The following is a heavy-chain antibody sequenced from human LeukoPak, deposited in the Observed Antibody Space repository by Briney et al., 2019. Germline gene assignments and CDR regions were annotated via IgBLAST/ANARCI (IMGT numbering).Heavy chain of an antibody. J-gene: IGHJ4*02. V-gene: IGHV3-20*04. CDR3: GKSLEIQLWLIGFF. D-gene: IGHD5-18*01. CDR1: GFKFDDYG. CDR2: INWNGDSR. Sequence: GGSLRLSCTASGFKFDDYGMTWVRQAPGKGLEWVSDINWNGDSRGYAHSVRGRFTIYRDNSKNSLYLQMNSLRAEDTAVYYCGKSLEIQLWLIGFFWGQGTLVTVSS.